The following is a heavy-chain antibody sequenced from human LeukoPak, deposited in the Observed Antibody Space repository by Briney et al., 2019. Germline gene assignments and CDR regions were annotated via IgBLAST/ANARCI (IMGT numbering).Heavy chain of an antibody. CDR3: VRGEYNSG. J-gene: IGHJ4*02. CDR1: GFTVSSNY. V-gene: IGHV3-53*01. D-gene: IGHD6-19*01. CDR2: IYSGGST. Sequence: GGSLRLSCAASGFTVSSNYMSWVRQAPGKGLEWVSVIYSGGSTYYADSVKGRFTISRDNAKNSLFLQMNSLRAEDTAIYYCVRGEYNSGWGQGTLVTVSS.